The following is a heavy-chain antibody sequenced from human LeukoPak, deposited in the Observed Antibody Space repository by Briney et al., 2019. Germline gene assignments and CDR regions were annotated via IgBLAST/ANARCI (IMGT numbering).Heavy chain of an antibody. V-gene: IGHV1-8*02. D-gene: IGHD4-17*01. CDR2: MNPNSGNT. Sequence: ASVKVSCKASGYTFTSYDINWVRQATGQGLEWMGWMNPNSGNTGYAQKFQGRVTMTRNTSISTAYMELSSLRSEDTAVYYCARVDYGDPNDAFDIWGQGTMVTVSS. J-gene: IGHJ3*02. CDR1: GYTFTSYD. CDR3: ARVDYGDPNDAFDI.